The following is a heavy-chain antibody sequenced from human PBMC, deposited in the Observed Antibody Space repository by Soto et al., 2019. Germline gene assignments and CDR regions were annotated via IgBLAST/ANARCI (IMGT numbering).Heavy chain of an antibody. CDR2: IYYSGTT. J-gene: IGHJ6*02. CDR3: ERTLYYDILTGYYNVRGYGMDV. D-gene: IGHD3-9*01. V-gene: IGHV4-59*12. Sequence: PSETLALTCTVSGGSINDYYLSGIRQAPGKGLEWIGYIYYSGTTNYNSSLKSRVTISVDTSKNQFSLKLSSVTAADTDVYYCERTLYYDILTGYYNVRGYGMDVWGQGTTVTVSS. CDR1: GGSINDYY.